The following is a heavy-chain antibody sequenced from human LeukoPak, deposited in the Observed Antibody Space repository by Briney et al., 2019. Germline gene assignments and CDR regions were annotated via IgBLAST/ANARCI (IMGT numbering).Heavy chain of an antibody. CDR2: ISSGSSFM. D-gene: IGHD3-22*01. CDR3: ARDYYDSSGSSWFDP. CDR1: EFTFSYYS. V-gene: IGHV3-21*01. J-gene: IGHJ5*02. Sequence: PGGSLRLSCAASEFTFSYYSMNWVRQAPGKGLEWVSSISSGSSFMYYADSVKGRFTISRDNAKNSLYLQMNSLRAKDTALYYCARDYYDSSGSSWFDPWGQGTLVTVSS.